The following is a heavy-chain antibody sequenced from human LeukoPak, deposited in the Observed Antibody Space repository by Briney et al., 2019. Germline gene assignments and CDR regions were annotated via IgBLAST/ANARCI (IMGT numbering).Heavy chain of an antibody. V-gene: IGHV4-39*07. CDR2: IYYSGST. D-gene: IGHD4-17*01. Sequence: SETLSLTCTVSGGSIRSTIYYWGWIRQPPGKGLEWIGSIYYSGSTYYNPSLKGRVTLSVDTSKNQFSLKLSSVTAADTAVYYCARDHGDYMDSWGQGTLVTVSS. CDR3: ARDHGDYMDS. J-gene: IGHJ4*02. CDR1: GGSIRSTIYY.